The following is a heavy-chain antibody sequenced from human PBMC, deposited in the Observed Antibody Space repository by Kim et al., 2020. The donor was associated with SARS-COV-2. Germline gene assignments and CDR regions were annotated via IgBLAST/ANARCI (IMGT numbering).Heavy chain of an antibody. CDR3: ARDVSGSIHF. Sequence: SVKVSCKTSGDDFSSHTLSWVRQAPGQGLEWMGRIIPTPEMTNYAQRFQGRIFITADKSSSIGYLEVTSLRSEDTAVFYCARDVSGSIHFWGQGTLITVSS. CDR1: GDDFSSHT. J-gene: IGHJ4*02. V-gene: IGHV1-69*04. D-gene: IGHD6-19*01. CDR2: IIPTPEMT.